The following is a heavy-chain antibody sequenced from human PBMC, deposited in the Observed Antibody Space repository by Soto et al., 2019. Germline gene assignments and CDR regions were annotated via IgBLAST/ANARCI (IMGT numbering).Heavy chain of an antibody. Sequence: AACGDTFCIAGMAVVRQDQGQGLEWVGRIKRKTDGGTTDYAAPVKGSFTISRDDSNNTLYLQMNSLKTEDTAVYYCTSSPLTIFRVVAPDMDIRVKGTTVTVSS. V-gene: IGHV3-15*01. CDR1: GDTFCIAG. J-gene: IGHJ6*03. CDR3: TSSPLTIFRVVAPDMDI. D-gene: IGHD3-3*01. CDR2: IKRKTDGGTT.